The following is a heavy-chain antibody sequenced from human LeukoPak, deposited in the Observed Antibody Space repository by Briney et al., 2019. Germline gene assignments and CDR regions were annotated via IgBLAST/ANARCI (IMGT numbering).Heavy chain of an antibody. Sequence: GGSLGLSCAASGFTFSSYSMNWVRQAPGKGLEWVSSISSSSSYIYYADSVNGRFTISRDNAKNSLYLQMNSLRAEDTAVYYCARDSRFGHYFDYWGQGTLVTVSS. CDR2: ISSSSSYI. V-gene: IGHV3-21*01. D-gene: IGHD3-10*01. CDR1: GFTFSSYS. J-gene: IGHJ4*02. CDR3: ARDSRFGHYFDY.